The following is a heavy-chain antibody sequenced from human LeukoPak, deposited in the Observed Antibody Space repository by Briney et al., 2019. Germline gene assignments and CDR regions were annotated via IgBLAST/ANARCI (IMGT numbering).Heavy chain of an antibody. D-gene: IGHD5-12*01. J-gene: IGHJ4*02. CDR2: ISGSGGST. Sequence: GGSLRLSCAASGFPFDSYAMSWVRQAPGKVLKWVSAISGSGGSTYYADYVKGRFTISRDNSKNTLYLQMNSLKAEDTAVYYCAKGDIVGTTGENNFDYWGPGTLVTVSS. CDR1: GFPFDSYA. V-gene: IGHV3-23*01. CDR3: AKGDIVGTTGENNFDY.